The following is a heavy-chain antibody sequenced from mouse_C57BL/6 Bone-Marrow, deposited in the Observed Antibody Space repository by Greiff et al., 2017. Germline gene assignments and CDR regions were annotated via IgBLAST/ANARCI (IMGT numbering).Heavy chain of an antibody. D-gene: IGHD2-2*01. CDR3: TRGCEAGVI. CDR1: GYTFTDYE. Sequence: ESGAELVRPGASVTLSCKASGYTFTDYEMHWVKQTPVHGLEWIGAVDPETGGTAYNQKFQGKAILTADKSSSTAYMELRSLTSEDSAVYYCTRGCEAGVIWGQGTSVTVSS. CDR2: VDPETGGT. J-gene: IGHJ4*01. V-gene: IGHV1-15*01.